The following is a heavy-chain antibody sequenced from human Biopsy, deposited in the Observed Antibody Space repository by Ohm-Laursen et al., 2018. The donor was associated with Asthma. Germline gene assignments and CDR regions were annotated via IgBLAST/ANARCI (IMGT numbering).Heavy chain of an antibody. V-gene: IGHV1-24*01. CDR1: GYSPTDLF. CDR3: ASDFPKDYVRYNFQF. D-gene: IGHD4-17*01. J-gene: IGHJ4*02. Sequence: ASVKASCKISGYSPTDLFMHWVRQAPGQGLEWMGGHDKEEGGTVNAWRFQGRVTMTEDTSTDTAYMELSSLSSDDTAVYYCASDFPKDYVRYNFQFWGQGTLVTVSS. CDR2: HDKEEGGT.